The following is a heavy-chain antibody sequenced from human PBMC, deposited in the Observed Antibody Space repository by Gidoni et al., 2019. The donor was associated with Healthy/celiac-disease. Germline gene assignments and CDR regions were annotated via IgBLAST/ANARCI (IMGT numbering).Heavy chain of an antibody. CDR2: IYPGDSDT. CDR3: ARAGYCSSTSCTKYYYYYYGMDV. D-gene: IGHD2-2*01. J-gene: IGHJ6*02. CDR1: GYSFTSYW. V-gene: IGHV5-51*01. Sequence: EVQLVQSGAEVKKPGESLKISCKGSGYSFTSYWIGWVRQMPGKGLEWMGIIYPGDSDTRYSPSFQGQVTISADKSISTAYLQWSSLKASDTAMYYCARAGYCSSTSCTKYYYYYYGMDVWGQGTTVTVSS.